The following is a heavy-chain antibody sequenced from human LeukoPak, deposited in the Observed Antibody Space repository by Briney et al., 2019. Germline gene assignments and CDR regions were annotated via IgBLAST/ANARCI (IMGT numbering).Heavy chain of an antibody. D-gene: IGHD6-13*01. CDR1: GGSISSRSYY. CDR2: IYYSGNT. Sequence: SETLSLTCTVSGGSISSRSYYWDWIRQPPGKGLEWIGSIYYSGNTYYKPSLKSRATISVDTSKNQFSLKLSSVTAADTAVFYCARRIARGVLDIWGQGTMVTVSS. J-gene: IGHJ3*02. V-gene: IGHV4-39*01. CDR3: ARRIARGVLDI.